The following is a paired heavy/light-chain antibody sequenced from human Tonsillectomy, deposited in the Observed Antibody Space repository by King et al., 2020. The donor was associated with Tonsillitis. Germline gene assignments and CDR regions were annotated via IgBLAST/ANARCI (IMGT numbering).Light chain of an antibody. CDR3: HQYYSSPWT. CDR1: QSVLFSSNNKNY. CDR2: WAS. V-gene: IGKV4-1*01. J-gene: IGKJ1*01. Sequence: DFVMTQSPDSLAVSLGERATINCKSSQSVLFSSNNKNYLAWSQQKPGQPPKLLMYWASTRESGVPDRFSGSGSGTDFTLTISSLQAEDVAVYYCHQYYSSPWTFGQGTKVEIK.
Heavy chain of an antibody. CDR3: TRLQNYYDSSGYYEGF. Sequence: EVQLVESGGDLVQPGGSLKLSCAASGFNFSAAAVHWVRQASGKGLEWVGRIRSKANSHATTYAASVKGRFTISRDDPKNTTYLHMNSLKTEDTAVYYCTRLQNYYDSSGYYEGFWGQGTLVTVSS. D-gene: IGHD3-22*01. CDR2: IRSKANSHAT. CDR1: GFNFSAAA. J-gene: IGHJ4*02. V-gene: IGHV3-73*02.